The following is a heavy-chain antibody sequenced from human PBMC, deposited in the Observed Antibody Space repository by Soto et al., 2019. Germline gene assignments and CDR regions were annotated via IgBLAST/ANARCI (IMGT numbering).Heavy chain of an antibody. Sequence: ASVKVSCKASGGTFSSYTFSWVRQAPGQGLEWMGRIIPVIDVPNYAQSFQGRVTITADKTTSTAYMELSSLRSEDTAVYFCARDGRGTLGAAPSYNYFYGMDAWG. J-gene: IGHJ6*02. CDR2: IIPVIDVP. CDR1: GGTFSSYT. D-gene: IGHD3-16*01. CDR3: ARDGRGTLGAAPSYNYFYGMDA. V-gene: IGHV1-69*04.